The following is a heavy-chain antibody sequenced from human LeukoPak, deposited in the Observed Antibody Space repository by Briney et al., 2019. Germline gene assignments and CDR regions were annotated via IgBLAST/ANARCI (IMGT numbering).Heavy chain of an antibody. CDR1: GFTFSSYA. CDR2: ISGSGGST. CDR3: AREGESGYSYGFYFDY. D-gene: IGHD5-18*01. Sequence: GGSLRLSCAASGFTFSSYAMSWVRQAPGKGLEGVSAISGSGGSTYYADSVKGRFTISRDNSKNTLYLQMNSLRAEDTAVYYCAREGESGYSYGFYFDYWGQGTLVTVSS. J-gene: IGHJ4*02. V-gene: IGHV3-23*01.